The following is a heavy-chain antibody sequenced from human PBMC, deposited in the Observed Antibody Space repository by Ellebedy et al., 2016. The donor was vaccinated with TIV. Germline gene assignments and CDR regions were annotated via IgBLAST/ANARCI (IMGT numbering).Heavy chain of an antibody. CDR3: ARDGGEYN. CDR2: ISGSSSYI. Sequence: GESLKISCAASGFTFSSYSMNWVRQAPGKGLEWVSSISGSSSYIYYADSVKGRFTISRDNAKNSLYLQMNSLRAEDTAVYYCARDGGEYNWGQGTLVTVSS. D-gene: IGHD3-16*01. J-gene: IGHJ4*02. V-gene: IGHV3-21*01. CDR1: GFTFSSYS.